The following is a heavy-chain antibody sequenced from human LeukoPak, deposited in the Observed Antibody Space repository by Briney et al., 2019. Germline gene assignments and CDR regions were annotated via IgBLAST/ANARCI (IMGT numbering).Heavy chain of an antibody. CDR2: ISAYNGNT. Sequence: GASVKVSCKASGYTFTGYYMHWVRQAPGQGLEWMGWISAYNGNTNYAQKLQGRVTMTTDTSTSTAYMELRSLRSDDTAVYYCARGVGYCSGGSCYSGYYFDYWGQGTLVTVSS. CDR3: ARGVGYCSGGSCYSGYYFDY. J-gene: IGHJ4*02. D-gene: IGHD2-15*01. CDR1: GYTFTGYY. V-gene: IGHV1-18*04.